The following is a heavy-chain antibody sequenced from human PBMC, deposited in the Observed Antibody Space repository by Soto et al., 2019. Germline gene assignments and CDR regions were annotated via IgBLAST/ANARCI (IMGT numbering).Heavy chain of an antibody. J-gene: IGHJ6*02. D-gene: IGHD3-22*01. CDR2: IIPIFGTA. V-gene: IGHV1-69*06. Sequence: SVKVSCKASGGTFSSSAISWVRQAPGQGLEWMGGIIPIFGTANYAQKFQGRVTITADKSTSTAYMELSSLRSEDTAVYYCARDPYYYDSSGYSVYGMDVWGQGTKVTVSS. CDR1: GGTFSSSA. CDR3: ARDPYYYDSSGYSVYGMDV.